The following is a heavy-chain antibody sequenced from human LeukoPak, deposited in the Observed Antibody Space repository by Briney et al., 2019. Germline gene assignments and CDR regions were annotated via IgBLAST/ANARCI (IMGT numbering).Heavy chain of an antibody. CDR2: IYYSGSI. J-gene: IGHJ4*02. D-gene: IGHD5-24*01. Sequence: SETLSPTWTVSGGSIASYYGSWIRQPPGKGLEWIGYIYYSGSINYNPSLKSRVTISVDTSKNQFSLKLSTVTAADTAVYYCARARSRYDLDYSGQGALVTVSS. CDR3: ARARSRYDLDY. CDR1: GGSIASYY. V-gene: IGHV4-59*01.